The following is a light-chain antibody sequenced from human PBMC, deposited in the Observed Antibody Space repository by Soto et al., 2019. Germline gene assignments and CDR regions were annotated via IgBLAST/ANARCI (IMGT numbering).Light chain of an antibody. J-gene: IGKJ1*01. CDR3: QQYNSYPWT. Sequence: DIQMTQSPSTLSASVGDRVTITCRASQSISSWLAWYQQKPGKAPKLLIYKASSLESGVPSRFSGSGSGTEFTLTNSSLQPDDFATYYCQQYNSYPWTFGQGTKAEIK. CDR2: KAS. V-gene: IGKV1-5*03. CDR1: QSISSW.